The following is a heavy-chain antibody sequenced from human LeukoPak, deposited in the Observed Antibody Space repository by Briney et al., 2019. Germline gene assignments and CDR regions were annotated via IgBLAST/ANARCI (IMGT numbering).Heavy chain of an antibody. D-gene: IGHD1-26*01. CDR1: GFTFTDHS. Sequence: PGGSLRLSCVASGFTFTDHSMDWVRQAPGKGLEWVGRCRDKANSYTTEYAASVKGRFTISRDDSKNSLYLQMNSLETEDTAVYYCARLLGANDWGQGTLVIVSS. CDR2: CRDKANSYTT. V-gene: IGHV3-72*01. J-gene: IGHJ4*02. CDR3: ARLLGAND.